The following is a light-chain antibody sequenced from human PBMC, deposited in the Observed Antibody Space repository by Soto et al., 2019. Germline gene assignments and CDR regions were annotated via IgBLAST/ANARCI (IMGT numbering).Light chain of an antibody. CDR3: QQYGT. Sequence: DIQMTQSPFTLSASVGDRVTITCRASQSISSWLAWYQQKPGKAPKLLIYDASSLESGVPSRFSGSGSGTEFTLTIISLQPYDFETDFYQQYGTCGQGTKVDI. J-gene: IGKJ1*01. V-gene: IGKV1-5*01. CDR1: QSISSW. CDR2: DAS.